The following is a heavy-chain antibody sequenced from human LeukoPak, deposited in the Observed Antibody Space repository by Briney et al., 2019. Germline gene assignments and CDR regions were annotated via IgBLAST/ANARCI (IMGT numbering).Heavy chain of an antibody. CDR2: IYYSGST. J-gene: IGHJ4*02. CDR1: GGSISSGGYY. D-gene: IGHD3-10*01. Sequence: SETLSLTCTVSGGSISSGGYYWSWIRHHPGKGLEWIGYIYYSGSTYYNPSLKSRVTISVDTSKNQFSLKLSSVTAADTAVYYCARGPLWFGEYYFDYWGQGTLVTVSS. CDR3: ARGPLWFGEYYFDY. V-gene: IGHV4-31*03.